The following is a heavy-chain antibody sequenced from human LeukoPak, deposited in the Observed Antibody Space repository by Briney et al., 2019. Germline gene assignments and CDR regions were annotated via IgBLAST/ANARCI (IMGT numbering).Heavy chain of an antibody. J-gene: IGHJ4*02. Sequence: PGGSLRLSCAASGFTFSTYPIHWVRQAPGKGLEWVALISYDGNNKYYTDSVKGRFTISRDNSENTVYLQMNSLRPDDTAVYFCAATGYYYDSGGYRPSDYWGQGTLVTVSS. CDR1: GFTFSTYP. CDR2: ISYDGNNK. V-gene: IGHV3-30*04. D-gene: IGHD3-22*01. CDR3: AATGYYYDSGGYRPSDY.